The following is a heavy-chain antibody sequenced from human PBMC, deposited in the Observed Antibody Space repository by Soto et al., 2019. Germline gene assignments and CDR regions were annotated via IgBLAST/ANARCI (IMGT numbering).Heavy chain of an antibody. CDR3: ARDSGRDAFDI. V-gene: IGHV4-59*01. D-gene: IGHD2-15*01. CDR2: IYYSGST. J-gene: IGHJ3*02. CDR1: GGSISSYY. Sequence: NPSETLSLTCTVSGGSISSYYWSWIRQPPGKGLEWIGYIYYSGSTNYNPSLKSRVTISVDTSKNQFSLKLSSVTAADTAVYYCARDSGRDAFDIWGQGTMVTVSS.